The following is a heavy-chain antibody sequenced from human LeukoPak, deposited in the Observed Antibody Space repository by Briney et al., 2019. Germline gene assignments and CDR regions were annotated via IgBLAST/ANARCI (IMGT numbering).Heavy chain of an antibody. CDR2: IYYSGST. V-gene: IGHV4-30-4*01. Sequence: SETLSLTCTVSGGSISSGDYYWSWIRQPPGKGLEWIGYIYYSGSTYYNPSLKSRVTISVDTSKNQFSLKLSSVTAADTAVYYCARGDDGSGYYLYWGQGTLVTVSS. CDR1: GGSISSGDYY. J-gene: IGHJ4*02. CDR3: ARGDDGSGYYLY. D-gene: IGHD3-22*01.